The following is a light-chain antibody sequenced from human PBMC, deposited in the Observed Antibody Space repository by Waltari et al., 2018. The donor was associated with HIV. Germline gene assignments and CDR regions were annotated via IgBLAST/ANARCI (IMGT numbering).Light chain of an antibody. J-gene: IGLJ2*01. CDR1: SSNIGTNY. V-gene: IGLV1-47*01. CDR2: RNN. CDR3: AAWDDTLTVV. Sequence: QSVLTQPPSASGTPGPRVTISCSGTSSNIGTNYVHWYQQFPGTAPKLLIYRNNKRPSGVPDRFSGSKSGTSASLAISGLRSDDEADYYCAAWDDTLTVVFGGGTKLTVL.